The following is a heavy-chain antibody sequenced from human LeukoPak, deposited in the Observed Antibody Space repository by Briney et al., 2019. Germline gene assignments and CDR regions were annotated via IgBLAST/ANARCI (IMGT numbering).Heavy chain of an antibody. CDR2: TYYRSKWYN. V-gene: IGHV6-1*01. Sequence: SQTLSLTCAISGDSVSSNSAAWNWISQSPSRGLEWQGRTYYRSKWYNDYVVSVKSRITINPDTSKNQFSLQLNSVTPEDTAVYYCARGGVRFLEWLLRFDPWGQGTLVTVSS. CDR3: ARGGVRFLEWLLRFDP. CDR1: GDSVSSNSAA. D-gene: IGHD3-3*01. J-gene: IGHJ5*02.